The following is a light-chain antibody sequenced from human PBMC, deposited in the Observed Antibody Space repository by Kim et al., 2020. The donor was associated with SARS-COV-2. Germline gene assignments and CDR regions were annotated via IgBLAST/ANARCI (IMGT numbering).Light chain of an antibody. J-gene: IGKJ1*01. V-gene: IGKV1-16*02. CDR3: QQYKRYPPT. CDR1: QDINKF. Sequence: ASVGDRVIITCRASQDINKFLAWFQQKPGKAPKSLIFATSTLQSGVSSKFSGSGSGTDFTLTISSLQPEDFATYYYQQYKRYPPTFGQGTKVDIK. CDR2: ATS.